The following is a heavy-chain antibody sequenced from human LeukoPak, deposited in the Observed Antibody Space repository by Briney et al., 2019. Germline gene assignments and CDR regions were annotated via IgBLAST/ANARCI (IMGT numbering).Heavy chain of an antibody. J-gene: IGHJ4*02. Sequence: GGSLRLSCAASGFTFSSYAMHWVRQAPGKGLEYVSAISSNGGSTYYANSVKGRFTISRDNSKNTLYLQMGSLRAEDMAVYYCARDLTYGGKRGYYFDYWGQGTLVTVSS. CDR1: GFTFSSYA. V-gene: IGHV3-64*01. CDR2: ISSNGGST. D-gene: IGHD4-23*01. CDR3: ARDLTYGGKRGYYFDY.